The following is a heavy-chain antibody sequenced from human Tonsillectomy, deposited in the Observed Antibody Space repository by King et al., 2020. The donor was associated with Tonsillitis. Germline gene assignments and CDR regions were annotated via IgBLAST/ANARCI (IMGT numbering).Heavy chain of an antibody. CDR3: AKGVVRITIFGVITPYDF. CDR2: VRGSGGST. Sequence: VQLVESGGGLVQPGGSLRLSCAASGFTFSSYAMSWVRQAPGKGLEWVSAVRGSGGSTYYADSVKGRFTISRDTSKNTLYLQMTSLRAEDTAIYYCAKGVVRITIFGVITPYDFWGQGTLVTVSS. V-gene: IGHV3-23*04. J-gene: IGHJ4*02. CDR1: GFTFSSYA. D-gene: IGHD3-3*01.